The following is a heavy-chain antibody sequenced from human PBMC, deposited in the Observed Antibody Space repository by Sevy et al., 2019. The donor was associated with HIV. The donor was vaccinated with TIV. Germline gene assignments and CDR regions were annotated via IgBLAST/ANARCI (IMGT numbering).Heavy chain of an antibody. J-gene: IGHJ4*02. CDR1: GASVRSDSYY. CDR2: ISGTT. CDR3: ASAKKLADTYYDSTVYYSFAY. V-gene: IGHV4-61*01. D-gene: IGHD3-16*01. Sequence: SETLSLTCAVSGASVRSDSYYWTWIRQTPGRGLEWIGHISGTTSYNPSLKSRLTISRDTSKKQFSLTLSCVTPADTAVYYCASAKKLADTYYDSTVYYSFAYWGPGTLVTVSS.